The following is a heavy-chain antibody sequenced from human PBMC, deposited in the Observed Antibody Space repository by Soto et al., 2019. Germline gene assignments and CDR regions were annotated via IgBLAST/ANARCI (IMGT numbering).Heavy chain of an antibody. V-gene: IGHV3-30*18. CDR2: ISYDGSNK. CDR3: AKDGSGYDPTKYYYYYGMDV. D-gene: IGHD5-12*01. Sequence: GGSLRLSCAASGFTFSSYGMHWVRQAPGKGLEWVAVISYDGSNKYYADSVKGRFTISRDNSKNTLYLQMNSLRAEDTAVYYCAKDGSGYDPTKYYYYYGMDVWGQGITVTVSS. J-gene: IGHJ6*02. CDR1: GFTFSSYG.